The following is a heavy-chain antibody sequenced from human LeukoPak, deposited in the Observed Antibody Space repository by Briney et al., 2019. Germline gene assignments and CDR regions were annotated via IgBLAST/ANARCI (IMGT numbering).Heavy chain of an antibody. CDR3: ARNQGLDDYVWGSYRYTTLDY. Sequence: SVKVSCKASGGTFSSYAISWVRQAPGQGLEWMGRIIPILGIANYAQKFQGRVTITADKSTSTAYMELSSLRSEDTAVYYCARNQGLDDYVWGSYRYTTLDYWGQGTLVTVSS. D-gene: IGHD3-16*02. V-gene: IGHV1-69*04. J-gene: IGHJ4*02. CDR2: IIPILGIA. CDR1: GGTFSSYA.